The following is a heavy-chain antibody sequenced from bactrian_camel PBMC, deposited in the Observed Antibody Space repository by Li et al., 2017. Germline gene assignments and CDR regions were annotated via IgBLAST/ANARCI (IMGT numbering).Heavy chain of an antibody. CDR2: ILENGTT. D-gene: IGHD6*01. Sequence: VQLVESGGGSVQAGGSLKLSCAGSGFRHSVCSMGWYRQAPGKERVVVSDILENGTTYYADSVKGRFTISRDNAKNTVYLQMNSLKSEDTAPYYCAKIQEVDGRAYNYWGQGTQVTVS. CDR3: AKIQEVDGRAYNY. V-gene: IGHV3S53*01. CDR1: GFRHSVCS. J-gene: IGHJ4*01.